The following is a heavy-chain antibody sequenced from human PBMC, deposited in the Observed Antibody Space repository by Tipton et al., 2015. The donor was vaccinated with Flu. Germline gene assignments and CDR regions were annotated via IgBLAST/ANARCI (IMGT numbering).Heavy chain of an antibody. J-gene: IGHJ4*02. V-gene: IGHV3-7*01. Sequence: GSLRLSCAASGFTFSSYWMSWVRQAPGKGLEWVANIKKDGSEQYYVDSVKGRFTISRDNAKNSVFLQMNSLRAEDTAVYYCARNGGAKSPGGYWGQGTLVTVSS. CDR2: IKKDGSEQ. CDR1: GFTFSSYW. CDR3: ARNGGAKSPGGY. D-gene: IGHD3-16*01.